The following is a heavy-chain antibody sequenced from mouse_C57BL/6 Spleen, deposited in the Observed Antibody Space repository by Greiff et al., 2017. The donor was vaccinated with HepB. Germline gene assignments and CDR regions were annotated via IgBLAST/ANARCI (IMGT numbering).Heavy chain of an antibody. CDR1: GYSFTGYY. CDR3: ARSYSNWYFDV. D-gene: IGHD2-5*01. CDR2: INPSTGGT. Sequence: EVQLQQSGPELVKPGASVKISCKASGYSFTGYYMNWVKQSPEKSLEWIGEINPSTGGTTYNQKFKAKATLTVDKSSSTAYMQLKSLTSEDSAVYYCARSYSNWYFDVWGTGTTVTVSS. J-gene: IGHJ1*03. V-gene: IGHV1-42*01.